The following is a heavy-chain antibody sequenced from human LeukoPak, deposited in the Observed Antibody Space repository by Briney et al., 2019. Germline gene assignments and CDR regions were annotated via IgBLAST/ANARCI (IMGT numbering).Heavy chain of an antibody. CDR1: GYSFTSYW. J-gene: IGHJ5*02. CDR3: ARAWHCSSTSCHNWFDP. CDR2: IYPGDSDT. V-gene: IGHV5-51*01. Sequence: GESLKISCKGSGYSFTSYWIGWVRQMPGKGLEWMGIIYPGDSDTRYSPSFQGQVTISADKSISTAYLQWSSLKASDTAMYYCARAWHCSSTSCHNWFDPWGQGTLVTVSS. D-gene: IGHD2-2*01.